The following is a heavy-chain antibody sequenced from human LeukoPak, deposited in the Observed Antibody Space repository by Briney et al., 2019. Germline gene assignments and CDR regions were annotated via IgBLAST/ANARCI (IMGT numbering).Heavy chain of an antibody. CDR1: GYTFTHQW. V-gene: IGHV5-51*01. Sequence: GESLKISGKASGYTFTHQWIGWVRQKSGSGLEWMGIIYPRDSDTRYSPSFQGHVSISADTSINTAYLEWSRLEASDTAIYYCARHSDVIGAIWGQGTLVTVSS. J-gene: IGHJ4*02. CDR3: ARHSDVIGAI. CDR2: IYPRDSDT. D-gene: IGHD3-10*01.